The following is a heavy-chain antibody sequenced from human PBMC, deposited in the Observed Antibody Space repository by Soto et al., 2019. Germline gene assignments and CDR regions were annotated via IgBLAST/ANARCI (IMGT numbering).Heavy chain of an antibody. Sequence: GGPLRVSWAAAGCTFVSYGRHWVRQAPGKGLEWVAVIWYDGSNKYYADSVKGRFTISRDNSKNTLYLQMNSLRAEDTAVYYCARGLKQQPVFDYWGQGTLVTVSS. D-gene: IGHD6-13*01. J-gene: IGHJ4*02. V-gene: IGHV3-33*01. CDR1: GCTFVSYG. CDR3: ARGLKQQPVFDY. CDR2: IWYDGSNK.